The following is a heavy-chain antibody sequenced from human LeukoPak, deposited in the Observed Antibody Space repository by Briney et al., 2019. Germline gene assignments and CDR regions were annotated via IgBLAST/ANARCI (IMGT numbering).Heavy chain of an antibody. CDR3: ARRLVYGDYAELDY. V-gene: IGHV3-23*01. CDR1: GFNFKRYA. D-gene: IGHD4-17*01. J-gene: IGHJ4*02. CDR2: IDGSGGDT. Sequence: PGGSLRLSCGASGFNFKRYAMNWVRQAPGQGLEWVAAIDGSGGDTYYADSVKGRFIISRDNSKSTLFLQMKSLRVEDTAVYYCARRLVYGDYAELDYWGQGTLVTVSS.